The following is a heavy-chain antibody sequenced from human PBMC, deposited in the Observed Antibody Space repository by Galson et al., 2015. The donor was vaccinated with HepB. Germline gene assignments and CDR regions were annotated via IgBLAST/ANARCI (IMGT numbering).Heavy chain of an antibody. D-gene: IGHD3-10*01. CDR3: ARDRVFTLPSSEGSWFDP. J-gene: IGHJ5*02. Sequence: SVKVSCKASGYTFSAYSMSWVRQAPGQGLEWMGSINTKTGNPTYAQGFTGRFVFSLDPSVSTAYLQISSLKAEDTAVYFCARDRVFTLPSSEGSWFDPWGQGTLVTVSS. CDR1: GYTFSAYS. V-gene: IGHV7-4-1*02. CDR2: INTKTGNP.